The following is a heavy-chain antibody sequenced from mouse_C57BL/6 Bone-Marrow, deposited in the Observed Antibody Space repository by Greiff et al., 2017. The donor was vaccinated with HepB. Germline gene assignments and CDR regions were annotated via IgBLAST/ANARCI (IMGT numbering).Heavy chain of an antibody. Sequence: EVKLQESGGGLVKPGGSLKLSCAASGFTFSDYGMHWVRQAPEKGLEWVAYISSGSSTIYYADTVKGRFTISRDNAKNTLFLQMTSLRSEDTAMYYCALYGNFAMDYWGQGTSVTVSS. CDR3: ALYGNFAMDY. CDR1: GFTFSDYG. D-gene: IGHD2-1*01. J-gene: IGHJ4*01. V-gene: IGHV5-17*01. CDR2: ISSGSSTI.